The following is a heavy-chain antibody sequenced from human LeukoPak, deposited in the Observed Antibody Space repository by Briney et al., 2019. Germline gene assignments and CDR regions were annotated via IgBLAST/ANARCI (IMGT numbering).Heavy chain of an antibody. CDR2: IRHDGSNI. V-gene: IGHV3-30*02. CDR3: AKGRGYCSGGSCYEAYSDY. CDR1: GFTFSNYA. Sequence: GGSLRLSCAASGFTFSNYAMHWVRQAPGKGLEWVAFIRHDGSNIYYTDSVKGRFTISRDNSKSTLYLQMNSLIAEDTAVYYCAKGRGYCSGGSCYEAYSDYWGQGTLVTVSS. D-gene: IGHD2-15*01. J-gene: IGHJ4*02.